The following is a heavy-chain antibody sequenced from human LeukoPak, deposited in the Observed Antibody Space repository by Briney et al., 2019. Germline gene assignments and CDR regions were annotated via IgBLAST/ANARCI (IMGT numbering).Heavy chain of an antibody. CDR2: ISSSSSYI. CDR1: GFTFSSYS. D-gene: IGHD6-13*01. J-gene: IGHJ4*02. CDR3: ARGLIIAAAGTGYDY. Sequence: GGSLRLSCAASGFTFSSYSMNWVRQAPGKGLEWVSSISSSSSYIYYADSVKGRFTISGDNAKNSLYLQMNSLRAEDTAVYYCARGLIIAAAGTGYDYWGQGTLVTVSS. V-gene: IGHV3-21*01.